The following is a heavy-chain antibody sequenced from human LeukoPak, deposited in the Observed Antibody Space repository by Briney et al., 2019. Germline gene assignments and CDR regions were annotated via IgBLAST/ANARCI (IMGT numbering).Heavy chain of an antibody. Sequence: SETLSLTCTVSGGSISSSSYYWGWIRQPPGKGLEWIGSIYYSGSTYYNPSLKSRVTISVDTSKNQFSLKLSSVTAADTAVYYCASGDMVRGVNYRGTCDYWGQGTLVTVSS. CDR3: ASGDMVRGVNYRGTCDY. CDR2: IYYSGST. J-gene: IGHJ4*02. CDR1: GGSISSSSYY. V-gene: IGHV4-39*07. D-gene: IGHD3-10*01.